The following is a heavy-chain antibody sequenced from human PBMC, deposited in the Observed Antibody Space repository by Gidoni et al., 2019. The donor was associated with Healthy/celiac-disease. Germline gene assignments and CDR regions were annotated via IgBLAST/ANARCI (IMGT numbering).Heavy chain of an antibody. CDR2: IYYSGST. D-gene: IGHD3-10*01. J-gene: IGHJ5*01. V-gene: IGHV4-39*01. CDR3: ARHPLLWFDY. Sequence: QLQLQASAPALVKPSETLSLTCTVSGGSISSSSYYWGWIRQPPGKGLEWIGSIYYSGSTYYNPSLKSRVTISVDTSKNQFSLKLSSVTAADTAVYYCARHPLLWFDYWGQGTLVTVSS. CDR1: GGSISSSSYY.